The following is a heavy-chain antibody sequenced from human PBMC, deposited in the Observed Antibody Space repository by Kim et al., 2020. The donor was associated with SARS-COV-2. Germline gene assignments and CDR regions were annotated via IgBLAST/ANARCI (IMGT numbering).Heavy chain of an antibody. V-gene: IGHV3-23*01. D-gene: IGHD6-13*01. J-gene: IGHJ4*02. CDR3: AKRIMSAAGAPHFDY. Sequence: GGSLRLSCTASGFTFSSHAMSWVRQAPGKGLEWVSTISGSGIYTYYGDSVKGRFTISRDISKNTLFLQMNSLRAEDTAVYYCAKRIMSAAGAPHFDYWGQGTLVTVSS. CDR2: ISGSGIYT. CDR1: GFTFSSHA.